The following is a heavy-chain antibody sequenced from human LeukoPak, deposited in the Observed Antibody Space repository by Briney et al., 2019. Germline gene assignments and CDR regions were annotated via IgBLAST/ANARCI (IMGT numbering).Heavy chain of an antibody. Sequence: GGSLRLSCAASGFTFSSYGMHWVRQAPGKGLEWVAGIAYDGAGIYYADSVKGRFTISRDNSKNTLYLQMNSLRVEVTAVYYCAKDHNYYDSSGYTELGSWGQGTLVTVSS. CDR1: GFTFSSYG. J-gene: IGHJ5*02. CDR3: AKDHNYYDSSGYTELGS. V-gene: IGHV3-30*18. CDR2: IAYDGAGI. D-gene: IGHD3-22*01.